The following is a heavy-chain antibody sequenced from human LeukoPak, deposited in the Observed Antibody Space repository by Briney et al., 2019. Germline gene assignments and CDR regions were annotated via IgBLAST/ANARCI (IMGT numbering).Heavy chain of an antibody. CDR2: IIPILGIA. Sequence: SVKVSCKASGGTFSSYAISWVRQAPGQGLEWMGRIIPILGIANYAQKFQGRVTITADKSTSTAYMELSSLRSEDTAVYYCASAMAGTSDWFDPWGQGTLVTVSS. CDR1: GGTFSSYA. CDR3: ASAMAGTSDWFDP. V-gene: IGHV1-69*04. D-gene: IGHD6-19*01. J-gene: IGHJ5*02.